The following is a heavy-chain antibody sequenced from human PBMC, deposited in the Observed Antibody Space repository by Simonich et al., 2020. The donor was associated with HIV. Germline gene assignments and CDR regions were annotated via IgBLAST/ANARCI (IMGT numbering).Heavy chain of an antibody. Sequence: QVQLVQSGAEVKKPGASVKVSCKASGYTFTGYYIHWVGQAPGQGLELRGWINPNSGGTNYAQKFQGRVTMTRDTSISTAYMELSRLESDDTAMYYCARGVDSGSYFWFDPWGQGTLVTVSS. CDR1: GYTFTGYY. D-gene: IGHD1-26*01. V-gene: IGHV1-2*02. J-gene: IGHJ5*02. CDR3: ARGVDSGSYFWFDP. CDR2: INPNSGGT.